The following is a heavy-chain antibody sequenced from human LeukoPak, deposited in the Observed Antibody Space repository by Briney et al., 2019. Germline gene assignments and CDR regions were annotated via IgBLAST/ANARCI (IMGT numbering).Heavy chain of an antibody. V-gene: IGHV1-2*02. D-gene: IGHD3-22*01. CDR2: INPNSGGT. CDR1: GYTFTGYY. Sequence: ASVKVSCKASGYTFTGYYMHWVRQAPGQGLEWMGWINPNSGGTNYAQKFQGRVTMTRDTSISTAYMELSRLRSDDTAVYYCARVFYYDSSGCSPARAFDIWGQGTMVTVSS. CDR3: ARVFYYDSSGCSPARAFDI. J-gene: IGHJ3*02.